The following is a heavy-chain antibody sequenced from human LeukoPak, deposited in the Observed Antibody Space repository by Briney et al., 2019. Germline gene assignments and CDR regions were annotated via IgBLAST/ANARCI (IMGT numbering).Heavy chain of an antibody. CDR3: AREYYYDSSSFDP. Sequence: SVKVSCKASGGTFSSYAISWVRQAPGQGLEWMGGIIPIFGTANYAQKFQGRVTITVDESTSTAYMELSSLRSEDTAVYYCAREYYYDSSSFDPWGQGTLVTVSS. CDR2: IIPIFGTA. CDR1: GGTFSSYA. D-gene: IGHD3-22*01. J-gene: IGHJ5*02. V-gene: IGHV1-69*13.